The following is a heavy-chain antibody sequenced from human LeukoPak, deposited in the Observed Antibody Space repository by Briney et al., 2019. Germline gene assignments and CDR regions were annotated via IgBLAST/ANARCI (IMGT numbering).Heavy chain of an antibody. Sequence: ASVKVSCKASGYTFTSYDINWVRQATGQGLEWMGWINPNSGNTGYAQKFQGRVTMTRNTSISTAYMELSSLRSEDTAVYYCASYPPPYYDFWSGYYRDYGMDVWGQGTTVTVSS. CDR1: GYTFTSYD. V-gene: IGHV1-8*01. J-gene: IGHJ6*02. CDR2: INPNSGNT. CDR3: ASYPPPYYDFWSGYYRDYGMDV. D-gene: IGHD3-3*01.